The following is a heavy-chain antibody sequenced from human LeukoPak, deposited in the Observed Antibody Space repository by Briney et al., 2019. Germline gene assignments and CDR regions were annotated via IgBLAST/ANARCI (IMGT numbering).Heavy chain of an antibody. Sequence: SETLSLTCTVSGASISHYYWSWIRQPPGKGLEWIGTIYYSGSTYYNPSLKSRVTISVDSSKNQFSLRLSSVTAADTAVYYCARESLTWLQSRTSWFDPWGQGTLVTVSS. CDR3: ARESLTWLQSRTSWFDP. CDR2: IYYSGST. V-gene: IGHV4-59*12. D-gene: IGHD5-24*01. J-gene: IGHJ5*02. CDR1: GASISHYY.